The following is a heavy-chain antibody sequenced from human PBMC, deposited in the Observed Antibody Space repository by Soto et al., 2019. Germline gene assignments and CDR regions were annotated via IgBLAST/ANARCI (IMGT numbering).Heavy chain of an antibody. CDR1: GGSISSGGYY. CDR3: ARSVFP. J-gene: IGHJ5*02. Sequence: QVQLQESSPGLVKPSQTLSLTCTVSGGSISSGGYYWSWIRQHPGKGLEWIGYIYYSGSTYYTPTIENRVTITVDTYKNPFSLKLSSVTDADTAVYYCARSVFPWGQGTLVTVSS. V-gene: IGHV4-31*03. CDR2: IYYSGST.